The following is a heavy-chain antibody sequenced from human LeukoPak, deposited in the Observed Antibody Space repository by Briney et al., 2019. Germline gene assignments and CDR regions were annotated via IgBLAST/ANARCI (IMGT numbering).Heavy chain of an antibody. J-gene: IGHJ6*03. V-gene: IGHV4-4*07. CDR1: GGPISSYY. D-gene: IGHD6-6*01. CDR3: ARDIPYSSSSNYYYYMDV. Sequence: PSETLSLTCTVSGGPISSYYWSWIRQPAGKGLEWIGRIYTSGSTNYNPSLKSRVTMSVDTSKNQFSLKLSSVTAADTAVYYCARDIPYSSSSNYYYYMDVWGKGTTVTVSS. CDR2: IYTSGST.